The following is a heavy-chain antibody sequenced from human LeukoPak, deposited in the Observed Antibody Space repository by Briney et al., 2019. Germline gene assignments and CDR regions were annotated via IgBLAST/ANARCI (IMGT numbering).Heavy chain of an antibody. CDR3: VKDMEPGCSGH. Sequence: GGSLRLSCEVSVFTFVKYGMHWVRPVPGKGLEWVSGMTLDSGRIGYADSVKGRFTISRDKAKNSVFLQMNNVRTEDTALYYCVKDMEPGCSGHWGPGTLVTVSS. CDR2: MTLDSGRI. J-gene: IGHJ4*02. CDR1: VFTFVKYG. V-gene: IGHV3-9*01. D-gene: IGHD4/OR15-4a*01.